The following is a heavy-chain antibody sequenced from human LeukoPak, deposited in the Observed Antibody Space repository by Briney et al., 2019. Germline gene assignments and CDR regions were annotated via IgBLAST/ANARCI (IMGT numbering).Heavy chain of an antibody. J-gene: IGHJ4*02. CDR2: IYYSGST. CDR3: AKDLYYDSSGPFDY. D-gene: IGHD3-22*01. Sequence: PSETLSLTCTVSGGSISSYYWSWIRQPPGKGLEWIGYIYYSGSTNYNPSLKSRVTISVDTSKNQFSLKLSSVTAADTAVYYCAKDLYYDSSGPFDYWGQGTLVTVSS. V-gene: IGHV4-59*01. CDR1: GGSISSYY.